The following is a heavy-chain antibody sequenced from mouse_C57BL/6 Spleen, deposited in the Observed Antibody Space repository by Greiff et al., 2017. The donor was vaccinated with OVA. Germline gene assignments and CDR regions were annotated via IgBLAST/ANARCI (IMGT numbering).Heavy chain of an antibody. Sequence: QVQLKQSGPELVKPGASVKLSCKASGYTFTSYDINWVKQRPGQGLEWIGWLYPRDGSTTYNEKFKGKATLTVDTSSSTAYMELHSLTSEDSAVYFCAREEALDSSGYLDYWGQGTTLTVSS. CDR3: AREEALDSSGYLDY. CDR2: LYPRDGST. D-gene: IGHD3-2*02. CDR1: GYTFTSYD. V-gene: IGHV1-85*01. J-gene: IGHJ2*01.